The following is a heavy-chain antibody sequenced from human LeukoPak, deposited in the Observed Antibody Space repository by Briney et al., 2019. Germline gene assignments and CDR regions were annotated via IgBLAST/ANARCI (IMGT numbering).Heavy chain of an antibody. J-gene: IGHJ4*02. V-gene: IGHV6-1*01. D-gene: IGHD3-10*01. CDR2: TYYRPKFNT. CDR1: GDSLSNNNVA. Sequence: SQTLSLTCAISGDSLSNNNVAWNWHRQSPSRGLEWLGRTYYRPKFNTDYAVSVKSRIAINSDTSKNQFSLQLNSVPPEDTGVYYCARGSHSSFDYWGQGTLVTVSS. CDR3: ARGSHSSFDY.